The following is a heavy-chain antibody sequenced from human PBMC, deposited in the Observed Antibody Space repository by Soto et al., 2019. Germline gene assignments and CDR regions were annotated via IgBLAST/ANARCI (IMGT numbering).Heavy chain of an antibody. CDR2: INHSGST. J-gene: IGHJ4*02. CDR3: ARGRRAFYDSSGYWVY. CDR1: GGSFSGYS. V-gene: IGHV4-34*01. D-gene: IGHD3-22*01. Sequence: SETLSLTCAVYGGSFSGYSWSWIRQPPGKGLEWIGEINHSGSTNYNPSLKSRVTISVDTSKNQFSLKLSSVTAADTAVYYCARGRRAFYDSSGYWVYWGQGTLVTVSS.